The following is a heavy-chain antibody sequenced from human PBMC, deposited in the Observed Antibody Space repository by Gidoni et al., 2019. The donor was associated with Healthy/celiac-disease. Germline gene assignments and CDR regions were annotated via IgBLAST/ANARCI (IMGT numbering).Heavy chain of an antibody. Sequence: QVQLVQSGAEVKKPGSSVKVSCKASGGTFSSYAISWVRQAPGQGLEWMGRIIPILGIANYAQKFQGRVTITADKSTSTAYMELSSLRSEDTAVYYCARASPDYGDFYYYYYYMDVWGKGTTVTVSS. D-gene: IGHD4-17*01. CDR2: IIPILGIA. CDR1: GGTFSSYA. CDR3: ARASPDYGDFYYYYYYMDV. J-gene: IGHJ6*03. V-gene: IGHV1-69*04.